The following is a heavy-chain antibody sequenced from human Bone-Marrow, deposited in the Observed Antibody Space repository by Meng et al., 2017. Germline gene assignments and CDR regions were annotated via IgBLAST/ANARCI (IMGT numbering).Heavy chain of an antibody. CDR3: VCGELGRGMGGGAHFDY. CDR1: GGSISSVDYY. CDR2: IYYSGTT. V-gene: IGHV4-30-4*01. J-gene: IGHJ4*02. D-gene: IGHD3-10*01. Sequence: QVQLQESGPGLVKPSQTLSLTCTVSGGSISSVDYYWSWIRQPPGKGLEWIGYIYYSGTTSYNPPLKGRFPISVAPSKTPFSLKLSSVTAADTAVYYCVCGELGRGMGGGAHFDYWGQGTLVIVSS.